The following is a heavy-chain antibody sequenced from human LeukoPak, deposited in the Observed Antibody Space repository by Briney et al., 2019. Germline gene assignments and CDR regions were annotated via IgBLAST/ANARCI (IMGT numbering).Heavy chain of an antibody. Sequence: SETLSLTCAVSGGSISSSNWWSWGRQPPGKGLEGIGEIYHSGSTNYNPSLKSRVTISVDKSKNQFSLQLSSVTAADTAVYFCARGPYSYDSSGAFDIWGQGTMVTVSS. D-gene: IGHD3-22*01. V-gene: IGHV4-4*02. CDR2: IYHSGST. J-gene: IGHJ3*02. CDR3: ARGPYSYDSSGAFDI. CDR1: GGSISSSNW.